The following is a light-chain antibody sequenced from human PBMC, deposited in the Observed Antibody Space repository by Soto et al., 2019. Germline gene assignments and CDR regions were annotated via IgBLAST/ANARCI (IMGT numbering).Light chain of an antibody. CDR1: QNIMTW. V-gene: IGKV1-5*01. CDR2: HAS. J-gene: IGKJ1*01. CDR3: QQYNSYS. Sequence: DIQLTQSPSTLSASVGDRVTITCRASQNIMTWLAWYQQKPGTAPKVLIYHASNLQSGVPSRFSSSGSGTEFTLTISSLQPDDFATYYCQQYNSYSFGQGTKVDIK.